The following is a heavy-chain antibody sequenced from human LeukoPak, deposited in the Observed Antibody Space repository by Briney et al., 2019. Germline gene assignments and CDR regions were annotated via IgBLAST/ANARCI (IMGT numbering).Heavy chain of an antibody. CDR2: IYYSGST. CDR3: ARDLGAAAGTGLGY. D-gene: IGHD6-13*01. V-gene: IGHV4-61*01. J-gene: IGHJ4*02. Sequence: PSETLSLTCTVSGGSISTTSYYWGWIRQPPGKGLEWIGYIYYSGSTNYNPSLKSRVTISVDTSKNQFSLKLSSVTAADTAVYYCARDLGAAAGTGLGYWGQGTLDTVSS. CDR1: GGSISTTSYY.